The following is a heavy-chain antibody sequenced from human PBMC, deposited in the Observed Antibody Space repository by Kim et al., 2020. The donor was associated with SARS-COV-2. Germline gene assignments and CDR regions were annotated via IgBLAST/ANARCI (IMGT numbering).Heavy chain of an antibody. CDR2: MNPNSGNT. CDR3: ARSYKTRDCSSTSCSFYYLFDY. V-gene: IGHV1-8*01. J-gene: IGHJ4*02. Sequence: ASVKVSCKASGYTFTSYDINWERQATGQGLEWMGWMNPNSGNTGYAQKFQGRVTMTRNTSISTAYMEMSSLRSEDTAVYYCARSYKTRDCSSTSCSFYYLFDYWGQGTLVTVSS. D-gene: IGHD2-2*01. CDR1: GYTFTSYD.